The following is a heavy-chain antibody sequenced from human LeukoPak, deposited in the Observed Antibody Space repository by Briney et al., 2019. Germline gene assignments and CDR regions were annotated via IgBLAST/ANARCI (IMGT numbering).Heavy chain of an antibody. CDR2: ISGSGGST. CDR1: GFTFSSYG. J-gene: IGHJ4*02. V-gene: IGHV3-23*01. D-gene: IGHD3-22*01. Sequence: GGSLRLSCAASGFTFSSYGMHWVRQAPGKGLEWVSAISGSGGSTYYADSVKGRFTISRDNSKNTLYLQMYSLRAEDTAVYYCAKDRYYDSSGSLDYWGPGTLVTVSS. CDR3: AKDRYYDSSGSLDY.